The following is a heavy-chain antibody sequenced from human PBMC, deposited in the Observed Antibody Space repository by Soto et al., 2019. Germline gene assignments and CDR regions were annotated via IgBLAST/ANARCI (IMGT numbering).Heavy chain of an antibody. V-gene: IGHV4-39*01. CDR2: IYYSGST. CDR3: NVYYDFWTHPPDMDV. J-gene: IGHJ6*03. CDR1: GGSISSSSYY. D-gene: IGHD3-3*01. Sequence: QLQLQESGPGLVKPSETLSLTCTVSGGSISSSSYYWGWIRQPPGKGLEWIGSIYYSGSTYYNPSLKSRVTISVDTSKNQFSLKLSSVTAADTAVYYCNVYYDFWTHPPDMDVWGKGTTVTVSS.